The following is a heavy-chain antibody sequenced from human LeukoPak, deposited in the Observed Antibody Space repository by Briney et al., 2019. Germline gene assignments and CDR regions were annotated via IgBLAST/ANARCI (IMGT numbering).Heavy chain of an antibody. CDR3: ARAVEMSTYTFDY. D-gene: IGHD5-24*01. Sequence: ASVKLCCKASGYTFTSNSMDCMRQAPGQWLEWMGWINTNTGNPTYAQGFTGRFVFSLDTSVTTAYLQISSLKAEDTAVYYCARAVEMSTYTFDYWGQGTLVTVSS. CDR1: GYTFTSNS. CDR2: INTNTGNP. J-gene: IGHJ4*02. V-gene: IGHV7-4-1*02.